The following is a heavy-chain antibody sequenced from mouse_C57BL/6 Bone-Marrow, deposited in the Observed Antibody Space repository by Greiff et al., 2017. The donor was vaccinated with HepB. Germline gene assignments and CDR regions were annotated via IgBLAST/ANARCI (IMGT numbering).Heavy chain of an antibody. CDR1: GFTFSSYG. CDR3: ARPITTVVAPFAY. Sequence: EVQWVESGGDLVKPGGSLKLSCAASGFTFSSYGMSWVRQTPDKRLEWVATLSSGGSYTYYPDSVKGRFTISRDNAKNTLDLQMSSLKSEDTAMYYCARPITTVVAPFAYWGQGTLGTVSA. CDR2: LSSGGSYT. J-gene: IGHJ3*01. V-gene: IGHV5-6*01. D-gene: IGHD1-1*01.